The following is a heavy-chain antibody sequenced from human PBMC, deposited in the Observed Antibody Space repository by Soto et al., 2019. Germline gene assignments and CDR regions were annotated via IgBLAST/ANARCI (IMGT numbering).Heavy chain of an antibody. CDR3: AITMVRGVDYYYGMDV. CDR2: IDPSDSYT. CDR1: GYSFTSYW. D-gene: IGHD3-10*01. J-gene: IGHJ6*02. Sequence: PGESLKISCKGSGYSFTSYWISWVRQMPGKGLEWMGRIDPSDSYTNYSPSFQGHVTISADKSISTAYLQWSSLKASDTAMYYCAITMVRGVDYYYGMDVWGQGTTVTVSS. V-gene: IGHV5-10-1*01.